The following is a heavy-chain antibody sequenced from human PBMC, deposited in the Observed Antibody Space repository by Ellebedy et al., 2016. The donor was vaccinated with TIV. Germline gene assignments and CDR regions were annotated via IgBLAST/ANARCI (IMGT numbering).Heavy chain of an antibody. Sequence: GESLKISXAASGFTFSSYAMSWVRQAPGKGLEWVSAISGSGGSTYYADSVKGRFTISRDNSKNTLYLQMNSLRDEDTAVYYCASGGGLWFGELLMYGMDVWGQGTTVTVSS. V-gene: IGHV3-23*01. CDR1: GFTFSSYA. J-gene: IGHJ6*02. D-gene: IGHD3-10*01. CDR3: ASGGGLWFGELLMYGMDV. CDR2: ISGSGGST.